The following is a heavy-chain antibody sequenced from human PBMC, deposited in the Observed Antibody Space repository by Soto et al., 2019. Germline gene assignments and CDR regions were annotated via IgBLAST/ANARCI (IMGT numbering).Heavy chain of an antibody. CDR3: ARENVGGYSYGYVSTFAYNWFDP. CDR1: GGSISSGDYY. CDR2: IYYSGST. J-gene: IGHJ5*02. D-gene: IGHD5-18*01. V-gene: IGHV4-30-4*02. Sequence: SETLSLTCTVSGGSISSGDYYWSWIRRPPGKGLEWIGYIYYSGSTYDNPSLKSRVTISVDTSKNQFSLKLSSVTAADTAVYYCARENVGGYSYGYVSTFAYNWFDPWGQGTLVTVSS.